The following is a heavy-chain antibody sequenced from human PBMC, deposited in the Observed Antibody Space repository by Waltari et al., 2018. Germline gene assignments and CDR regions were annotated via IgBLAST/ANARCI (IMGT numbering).Heavy chain of an antibody. CDR2: IIPIFGTA. D-gene: IGHD2-15*01. CDR1: GGTFSSYA. Sequence: QVQLVQSGAEVKKPGSSVKVSCKASGGTFSSYAISWVRQAPGHGLEWMGGIIPIFGTANYAQKFQGRVTITADESTSTAYMELSSLRSEDTAVYYCARGGCSGGSCYYYYYGMDVWGQGTTVTVSS. V-gene: IGHV1-69*13. J-gene: IGHJ6*02. CDR3: ARGGCSGGSCYYYYYGMDV.